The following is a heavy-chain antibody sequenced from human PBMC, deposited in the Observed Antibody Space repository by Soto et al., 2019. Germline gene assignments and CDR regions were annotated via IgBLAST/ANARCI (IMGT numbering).Heavy chain of an antibody. Sequence: QVQLQESGPGLVKPSQTLSLTCTVPGGSISSGGYYWSWIRQHRGKGLEWIGYIYYGGSTYYNPCFKRRVTISVDTSKNPFSLKLSSVTAADTAVYYCARDLCSGGSCFGWFDPWGQGTLVTVSS. CDR3: ARDLCSGGSCFGWFDP. V-gene: IGHV4-31*03. CDR2: IYYGGST. D-gene: IGHD2-15*01. CDR1: GGSISSGGYY. J-gene: IGHJ5*02.